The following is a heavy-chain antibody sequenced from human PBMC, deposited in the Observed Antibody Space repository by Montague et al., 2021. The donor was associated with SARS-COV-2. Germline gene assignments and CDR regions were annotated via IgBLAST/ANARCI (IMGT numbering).Heavy chain of an antibody. V-gene: IGHV4-34*01. CDR3: ARGLDDNKEGDY. Sequence: SETLSLTCEVDSGPLSAYYWRWVRQPPGKGLEWIGEIHPYGHTSYNPSLMSRVTISLVTSSNPFSLILTSVTAADTAVYYCARGLDDNKEGDYWGQGILVIVSS. D-gene: IGHD1-1*01. CDR2: IHPYGHT. J-gene: IGHJ4*02. CDR1: SGPLSAYY.